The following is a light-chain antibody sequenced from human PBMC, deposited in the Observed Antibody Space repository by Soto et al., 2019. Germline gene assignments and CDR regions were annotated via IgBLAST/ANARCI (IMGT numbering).Light chain of an antibody. J-gene: IGKJ5*01. V-gene: IGKV1-39*01. CDR1: QSISSY. CDR3: QQSYSTPPLT. CDR2: AAS. Sequence: IQMTQSPSSLSVSVGDRVTITCLASQSISSYLNWYQQKPGKAPKLLIYAASSLQSGVPSRFSGSGSGTDFTLTISSLQPEDFATYYCQQSYSTPPLTFGQGTRLEI.